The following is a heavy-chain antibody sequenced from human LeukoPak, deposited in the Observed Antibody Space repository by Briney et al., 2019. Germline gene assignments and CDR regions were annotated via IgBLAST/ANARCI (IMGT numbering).Heavy chain of an antibody. J-gene: IGHJ4*02. CDR2: IYYSGST. V-gene: IGHV4-59*08. CDR3: ARGKFDFDY. CDR1: GGSISSYY. D-gene: IGHD3-16*01. Sequence: SETLSLTCTVSGGSISSYYWSWIRQPPGKGLEWIGYIYYSGSTNYNPSLKSRVTISVDTSKNQFSLKLSSVTAADTAVYYCARGKFDFDYWGQGTLVTVSS.